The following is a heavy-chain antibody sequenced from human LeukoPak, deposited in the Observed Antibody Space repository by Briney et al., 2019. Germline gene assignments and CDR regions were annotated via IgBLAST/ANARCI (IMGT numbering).Heavy chain of an antibody. CDR1: VDSISISSYY. Sequence: SETLSLICVVSVDSISISSYYWIWIRKPPGKGWEGIGSIYYRGTTYYNPSLKSRATISVDTSKQKFSLKLSSVTAVDTAVYYCARQGSSTIGYYFDYWGQGTQVTVSS. CDR3: ARQGSSTIGYYFDY. D-gene: IGHD3-10*01. CDR2: IYYRGTT. V-gene: IGHV4-39*01. J-gene: IGHJ4*02.